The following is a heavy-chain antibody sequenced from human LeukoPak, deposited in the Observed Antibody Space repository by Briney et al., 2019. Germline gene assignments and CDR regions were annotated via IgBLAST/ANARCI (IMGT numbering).Heavy chain of an antibody. CDR1: GFTFSSYA. CDR3: AKHYYDSSGYFCPFDY. D-gene: IGHD3-22*01. V-gene: IGHV3-23*01. CDR2: ISGSGGST. Sequence: GGSLRLSCAASGFTFSSYAMSWVRQAPGRGLEWVSAISGSGGSTYYADSVKGRFTISRDNSKNTLYLQMNSLRAEDTAVYYCAKHYYDSSGYFCPFDYWGQGTLVTVSS. J-gene: IGHJ4*02.